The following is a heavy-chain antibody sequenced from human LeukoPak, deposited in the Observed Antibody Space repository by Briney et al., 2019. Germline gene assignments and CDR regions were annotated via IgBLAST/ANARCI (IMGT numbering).Heavy chain of an antibody. CDR1: GYTFTSYG. CDR3: SRGVGDSSGYYFGDLDY. J-gene: IGHJ4*02. V-gene: IGHV1-18*01. Sequence: ASVKVSCKASGYTFTSYGISWVRQAPGQGLEWMGWISTYNGNTNYAQKLQGRVTMTTDTSTSTAYMEMSSLRSDDAAVYYCSRGVGDSSGYYFGDLDYWGQGTLVTVSS. D-gene: IGHD3-22*01. CDR2: ISTYNGNT.